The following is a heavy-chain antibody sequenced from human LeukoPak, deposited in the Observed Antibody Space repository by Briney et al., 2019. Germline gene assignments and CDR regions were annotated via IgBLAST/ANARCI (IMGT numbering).Heavy chain of an antibody. Sequence: ASVKVSCKASGYTFTTYYMHWVRQSPGQGLVWMGLINPSGGGTRYAQKFQGRVTMTRDTSTSTVYMELSSLRSEDTAVYYCASGYKTVSVFDHWGQGTLVTVSS. CDR3: ASGYKTVSVFDH. V-gene: IGHV1-46*01. D-gene: IGHD5-24*01. CDR1: GYTFTTYY. J-gene: IGHJ4*02. CDR2: INPSGGGT.